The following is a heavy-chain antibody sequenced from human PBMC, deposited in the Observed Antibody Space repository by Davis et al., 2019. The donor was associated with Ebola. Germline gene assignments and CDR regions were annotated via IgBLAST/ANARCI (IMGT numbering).Heavy chain of an antibody. CDR1: GGSISSYY. CDR3: ARVLGGSYRWFDP. V-gene: IGHV4-4*07. D-gene: IGHD1-26*01. Sequence: GSLRLSCTVSGGSISSYYWSWIRQPAGKGLEWIGRIYTSGSTNYNPSLKSRVTMSVDTSKNQFSLKLSSVTAADTAVYYGARVLGGSYRWFDPWGQGTLVTVSS. CDR2: IYTSGST. J-gene: IGHJ5*02.